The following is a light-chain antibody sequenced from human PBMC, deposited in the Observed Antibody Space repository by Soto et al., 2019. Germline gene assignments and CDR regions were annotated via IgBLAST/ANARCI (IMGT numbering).Light chain of an antibody. CDR2: DAS. Sequence: DIQMTQSPSTLSASVGDRVTITCRASQSISSWLAWYQQKPGKAPKLLIYDASSLESGVPSRFSGSGSGTEFTLTFSSLQPDDFATYYCQQYNSYSAVTFGGGTKVEIK. J-gene: IGKJ4*01. V-gene: IGKV1-5*01. CDR1: QSISSW. CDR3: QQYNSYSAVT.